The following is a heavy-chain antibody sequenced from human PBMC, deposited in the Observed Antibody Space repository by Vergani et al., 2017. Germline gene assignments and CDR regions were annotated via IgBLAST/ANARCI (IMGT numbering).Heavy chain of an antibody. D-gene: IGHD5-24*01. J-gene: IGHJ4*02. CDR3: ARGSAMATINFDY. Sequence: QVQLQQGGAGLLKPSETLSLTCAVYGGSFSGYYWSWIRQPPGKGLEWIGEINHSGSTNYNPSLKSRVTISVDTSKNQFSLKLSSVTAADTAVYYCARGSAMATINFDYWGQGTLVTVSS. CDR1: GGSFSGYY. V-gene: IGHV4-34*01. CDR2: INHSGST.